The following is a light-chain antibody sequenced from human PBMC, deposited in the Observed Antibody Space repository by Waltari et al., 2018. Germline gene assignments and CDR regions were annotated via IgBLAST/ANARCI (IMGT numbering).Light chain of an antibody. CDR2: YNS. J-gene: IGLJ2*01. Sequence: SYVLTTPPSVSVAPGQTDSITCGGHHTGRYSVHWYQQKPGQAPVLVIYYNSDRPSGIPERFSGSNSGNTATLTISGVEAGDEADYYCQVWDSSDDHPFGGGTKLTVL. V-gene: IGLV3-21*04. CDR3: QVWDSSDDHP. CDR1: HTGRYS.